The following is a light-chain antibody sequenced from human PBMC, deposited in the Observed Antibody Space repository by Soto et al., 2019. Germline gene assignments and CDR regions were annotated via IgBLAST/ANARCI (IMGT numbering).Light chain of an antibody. J-gene: IGKJ4*01. V-gene: IGKV3D-15*01. CDR1: QNVDTK. CDR3: QQYYHWGLS. CDR2: ASS. Sequence: VMTQSPAKLSVSPGEGVTLFCRASQNVDTKLAWYQMKPGQAPRLLIYASSTRAAGIPGTFSGSGSGTHFSLTISSVQSDDSAFYYCQQYYHWGLSFGVGTKVEI.